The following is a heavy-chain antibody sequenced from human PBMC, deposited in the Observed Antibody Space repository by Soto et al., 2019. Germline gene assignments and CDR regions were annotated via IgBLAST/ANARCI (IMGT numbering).Heavy chain of an antibody. CDR2: IYPGDADT. Sequence: PGESLKISCKGSDYSFTNYLSGWGREMPGKGLEWMGIIYPGDADTRYSPSFQGQVTISADKSISTVYLQWSSLKASDTAMYYCARAIERQTNDAFDIWGQGTMVTVSS. D-gene: IGHD1-1*01. CDR1: DYSFTNYL. V-gene: IGHV5-51*01. CDR3: ARAIERQTNDAFDI. J-gene: IGHJ3*02.